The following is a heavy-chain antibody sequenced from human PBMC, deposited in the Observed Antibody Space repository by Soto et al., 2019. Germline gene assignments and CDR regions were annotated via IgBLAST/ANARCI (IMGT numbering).Heavy chain of an antibody. D-gene: IGHD2-8*01. V-gene: IGHV3-53*01. Sequence: VWSLRLSCAASGFTVSNNYMSWVRQAPGKGLESVSVLYSDGSTNYADSVKGRFTISRDIPKNTLNLQMNSLRVEDTALYYCATAFCTDGSSCGFDYWGQGTLVTVSS. CDR3: ATAFCTDGSSCGFDY. CDR1: GFTVSNNY. CDR2: LYSDGST. J-gene: IGHJ4*02.